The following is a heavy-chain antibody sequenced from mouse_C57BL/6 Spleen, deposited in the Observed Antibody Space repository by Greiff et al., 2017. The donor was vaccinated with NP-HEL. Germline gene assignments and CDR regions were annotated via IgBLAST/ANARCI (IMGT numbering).Heavy chain of an antibody. D-gene: IGHD2-4*01. CDR2: ISDGGSYT. Sequence: EVKLVESGGGLVKPGGSLKLSCAASGFTFSSYAMSWVRQTPEKRLEWVATISDGGSYTYYPDNVKGRFTISRDNAKNNLYLQMSHLKSEDTAMYYCASDYDGAMDYWGQGTSVTVSS. V-gene: IGHV5-4*03. J-gene: IGHJ4*01. CDR1: GFTFSSYA. CDR3: ASDYDGAMDY.